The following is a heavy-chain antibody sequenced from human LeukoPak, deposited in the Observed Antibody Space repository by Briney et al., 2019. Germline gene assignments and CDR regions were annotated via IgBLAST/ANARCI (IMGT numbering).Heavy chain of an antibody. J-gene: IGHJ5*02. D-gene: IGHD6-6*01. CDR3: ARDRRIAARFTNWFDP. Sequence: GSLRLSCAASGFTFSSYAMHWVRQAPGKGLEWVAVISYDGSNKYYADSVKGRFTISRDNSKNTLYLQMNSLRAEDTAVYYCARDRRIAARFTNWFDPWGQGTLVTVSS. CDR1: GFTFSSYA. V-gene: IGHV3-30*07. CDR2: ISYDGSNK.